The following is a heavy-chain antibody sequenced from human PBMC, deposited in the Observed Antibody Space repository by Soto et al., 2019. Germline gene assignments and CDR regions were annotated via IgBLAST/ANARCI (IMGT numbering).Heavy chain of an antibody. V-gene: IGHV4-39*01. J-gene: IGHJ4*02. D-gene: IGHD3-22*01. CDR1: DGSMNSDSSS. CDR3: ARLGGYVSVGYYYLWDS. CDR2: INHSGSS. Sequence: QLQLQESGPGLVKPSETLSLTCRVSDGSMNSDSSSRGWSRQPPGGGLDWIGVINHSGSSYHNLSLKGRITMSVVASRNQFSQKLTSMTAADTAVYYCARLGGYVSVGYYYLWDSWGQGTLVTVSS.